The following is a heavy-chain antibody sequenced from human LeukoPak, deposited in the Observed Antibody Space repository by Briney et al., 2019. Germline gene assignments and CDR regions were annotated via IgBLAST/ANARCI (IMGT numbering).Heavy chain of an antibody. D-gene: IGHD6-19*01. CDR1: GGTFSSYA. J-gene: IGHJ4*02. Sequence: SVKVSCKASGGTFSSYAISWVRQAPGQGLEWMGGIIPIFGTANYAQKFQGRVTITTDESTSTAYMELSSLRSEDTAVYYCARGGYSSGNIDYWGQGTLVTVSS. V-gene: IGHV1-69*05. CDR3: ARGGYSSGNIDY. CDR2: IIPIFGTA.